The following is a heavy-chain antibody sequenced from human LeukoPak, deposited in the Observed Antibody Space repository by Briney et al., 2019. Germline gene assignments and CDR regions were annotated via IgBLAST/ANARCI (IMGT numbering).Heavy chain of an antibody. D-gene: IGHD6-13*01. Sequence: PGGSLRLSCAASGFTFSSCAMSWVRQAPGKGLEWVSGISGTGGSTYYADSVKGRFTISRDNAKNSLYLQMNSLRAEDTAVYYCARDRSSSWYPEVWGKGTTVSVSS. V-gene: IGHV3-23*01. CDR2: ISGTGGST. CDR3: ARDRSSSWYPEV. CDR1: GFTFSSCA. J-gene: IGHJ6*04.